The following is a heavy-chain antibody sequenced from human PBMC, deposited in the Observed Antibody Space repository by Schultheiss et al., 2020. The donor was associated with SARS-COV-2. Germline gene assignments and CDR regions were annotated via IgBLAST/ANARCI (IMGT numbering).Heavy chain of an antibody. D-gene: IGHD1-26*01. CDR1: GFTFSDYY. CDR2: IKSKTDGGTT. CDR3: TTDSGSYFSTDY. J-gene: IGHJ4*02. Sequence: GGSLRLSCAASGFTFSDYYMSWIRQAPGKGLEWVGRIKSKTDGGTTDYAAPVKGRFTISRDDSKNTLYLQMNSLKTEDTAVYYSTTDSGSYFSTDYWGQGTLVTVSS. V-gene: IGHV3-15*01.